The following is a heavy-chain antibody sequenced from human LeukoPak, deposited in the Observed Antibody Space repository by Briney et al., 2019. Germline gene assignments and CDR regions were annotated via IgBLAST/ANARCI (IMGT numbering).Heavy chain of an antibody. CDR2: ITVYDGKT. D-gene: IGHD1-26*01. CDR1: GYMFFNYG. CDR3: AREAGRGGTYSRPDY. Sequence: ASVKVSCKASGYMFFNYGITWVRQAPGQGLEWMGWITVYDGKTKYAQSLQGRVTMTTNTSTHTAYMELKSLRSDDTAVYFCAREAGRGGTYSRPDYWGQGTLVTVSS. J-gene: IGHJ4*02. V-gene: IGHV1-18*01.